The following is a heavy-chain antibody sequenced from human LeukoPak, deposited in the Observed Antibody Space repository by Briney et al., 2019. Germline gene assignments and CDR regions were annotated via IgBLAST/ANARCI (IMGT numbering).Heavy chain of an antibody. V-gene: IGHV3-23*01. D-gene: IGHD3-16*01. CDR2: IGGGGTL. Sequence: RGSLRLSCAASGFTFTNSAMTWVRQAPGKGLEWVSAIGGGGTLYYADSVKGRFSISRDISKSTLLLQMNSLRAEDTAVYYCARRRYDWGGDFANWGQGTLVTVSS. CDR3: ARRRYDWGGDFAN. J-gene: IGHJ4*02. CDR1: GFTFTNSA.